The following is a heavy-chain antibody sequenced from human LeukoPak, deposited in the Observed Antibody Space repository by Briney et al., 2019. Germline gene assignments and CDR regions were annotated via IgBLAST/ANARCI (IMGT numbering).Heavy chain of an antibody. Sequence: SETLSLTCAVYGGSFSGYYWSWIRQPPGKGLEWIGEINHSGSTNYNPSLKSRVTISVDTSKNQFSLKLSSVTAADTAVYYCASTGHSSGQADNRFDPWGQGTLVTVSS. CDR1: GGSFSGYY. CDR2: INHSGST. D-gene: IGHD6-25*01. CDR3: ASTGHSSGQADNRFDP. J-gene: IGHJ5*02. V-gene: IGHV4-34*01.